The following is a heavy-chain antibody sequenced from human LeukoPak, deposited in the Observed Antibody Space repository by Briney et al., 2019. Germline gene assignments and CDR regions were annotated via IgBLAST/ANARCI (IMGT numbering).Heavy chain of an antibody. D-gene: IGHD6-13*01. CDR3: AKPMTYRRSSWHGLFDY. CDR2: ITGSGGST. Sequence: GGSLRLSCAASGFTFSSYGMNWVRQAPGKGLEWVSAITGSGGSTYYADSVKGRFTISRDNSKNTLYLQMNSLRAEDTAAYYCAKPMTYRRSSWHGLFDYWGQGTLVTVSS. J-gene: IGHJ4*02. V-gene: IGHV3-23*01. CDR1: GFTFSSYG.